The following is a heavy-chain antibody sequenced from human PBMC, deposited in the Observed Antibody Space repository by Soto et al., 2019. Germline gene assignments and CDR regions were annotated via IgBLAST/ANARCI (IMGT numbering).Heavy chain of an antibody. Sequence: QVQLVESGGGVVQPGRSLRLSCAASGLTFSNHGMHWVRQAPGKGLEWVARIYYDGSNEYYADSVKGRFTISRDNSKNTVYLQMNSLRVEDTAVYYCARGRGSGSFYQLDYWGQGTLVTVSS. D-gene: IGHD1-26*01. CDR1: GLTFSNHG. CDR3: ARGRGSGSFYQLDY. V-gene: IGHV3-33*01. J-gene: IGHJ4*02. CDR2: IYYDGSNE.